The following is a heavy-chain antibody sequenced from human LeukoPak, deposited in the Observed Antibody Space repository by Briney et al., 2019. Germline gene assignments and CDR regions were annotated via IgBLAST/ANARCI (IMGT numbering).Heavy chain of an antibody. CDR1: GFTFSNYA. Sequence: GGSLRLSCSASGFTFSNYAMYWVRQAPGKGLEWDSVIYSGGSTYYADSVKGRFTISRDNSKNTLYLQMNSLRAEDTAVYYCARADYGDYGYYYGMDVWGQGTTVTVSS. D-gene: IGHD4-17*01. J-gene: IGHJ6*02. V-gene: IGHV3-66*01. CDR2: IYSGGST. CDR3: ARADYGDYGYYYGMDV.